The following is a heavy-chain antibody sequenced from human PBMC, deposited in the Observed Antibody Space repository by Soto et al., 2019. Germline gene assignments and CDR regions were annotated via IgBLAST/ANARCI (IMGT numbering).Heavy chain of an antibody. CDR1: GGSISSGDYY. J-gene: IGHJ6*02. CDR2: IYYSGST. D-gene: IGHD5-18*01. Sequence: SETLSLTCTVSGGSISSGDYYWSWIRQPPGKGLEWIGYIYYSGSTYYNPSLKSRVTISVDTSKNQFSLKLSSVTAADTAVNYCAGQYSYGSYGMDVWGQGTTVTVSS. V-gene: IGHV4-30-4*01. CDR3: AGQYSYGSYGMDV.